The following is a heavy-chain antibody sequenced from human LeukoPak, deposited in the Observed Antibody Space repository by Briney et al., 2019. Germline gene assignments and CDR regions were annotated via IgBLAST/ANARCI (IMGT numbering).Heavy chain of an antibody. CDR2: INHSGST. V-gene: IGHV4-34*01. Sequence: SSETLSLTCAVYGGSFSGYYWSWIRQPPGKGLEWIGEINHSGSTNYNPSLKSRVTISVDTSKNQFSLKLSSVTAADTAVYYCARLLGYCSGTSCYVFPKNWFDPWGQGTLVTVSS. J-gene: IGHJ5*02. CDR3: ARLLGYCSGTSCYVFPKNWFDP. CDR1: GGSFSGYY. D-gene: IGHD2-2*01.